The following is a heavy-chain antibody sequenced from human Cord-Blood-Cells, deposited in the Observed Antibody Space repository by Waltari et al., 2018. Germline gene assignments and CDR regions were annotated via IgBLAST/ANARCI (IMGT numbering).Heavy chain of an antibody. J-gene: IGHJ4*02. V-gene: IGHV4-34*01. CDR1: GWSFSGYS. D-gene: IGHD1-26*01. Sequence: QVQLQQWGAGLLKPSEPLSLTCAVYGWSFSGYSWSWIRQPPGKGLEWIGEINHSGSTNYNPSLKSRVTISVDTSKNQFSLKLSSVTAADTAVYYCARGPFAGATKFFDYWGQGTLVTVSS. CDR3: ARGPFAGATKFFDY. CDR2: INHSGST.